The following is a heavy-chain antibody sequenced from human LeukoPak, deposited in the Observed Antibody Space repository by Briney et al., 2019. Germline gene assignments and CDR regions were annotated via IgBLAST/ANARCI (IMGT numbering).Heavy chain of an antibody. CDR1: GFTFRGYW. D-gene: IGHD6-13*01. V-gene: IGHV3-7*01. CDR2: INQDGSEK. CDR3: ARESTAGYNSSWYGFRN. Sequence: GGSLRLSCAASGFTFRGYWMSWVRQAPGKGLEWVANINQDGSEKYYVDSVKGRFTISRDNAKNSLFLQMGSLRVEDTAVYYCARESTAGYNSSWYGFRNWGQGTLVSVSS. J-gene: IGHJ1*01.